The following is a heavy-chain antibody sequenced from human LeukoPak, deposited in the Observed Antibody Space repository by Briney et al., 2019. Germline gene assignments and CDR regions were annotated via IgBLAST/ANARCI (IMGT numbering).Heavy chain of an antibody. Sequence: PSETLSLTCAGYGGSFSGYYWSWIRQPPGKGLEWIGEINHSGSTNYNPSLKSRVTISVETSKNQFSLKLSSVTAADTAVYYCARGRGALSGSSTSCYDYWGQGTLVTVSS. D-gene: IGHD2-2*01. CDR2: INHSGST. V-gene: IGHV4-34*01. CDR3: ARGRGALSGSSTSCYDY. J-gene: IGHJ4*02. CDR1: GGSFSGYY.